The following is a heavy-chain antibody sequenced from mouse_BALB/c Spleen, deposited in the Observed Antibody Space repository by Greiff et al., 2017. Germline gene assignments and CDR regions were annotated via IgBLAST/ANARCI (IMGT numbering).Heavy chain of an antibody. CDR2: IYPGNGDT. D-gene: IGHD2-14*01. CDR1: GYTFTSYN. CDR3: AREVRGAMDY. Sequence: QVQLQQPGAELVKPGASVKMSCKASGYTFTSYNMHWVKQTPGQGLEWIGAIYPGNGDTSYNQKFKGKATLTADKSSSTAYMQLSSLTSEDSAVYYCAREVRGAMDYWGQGTSVTVSS. V-gene: IGHV1-12*01. J-gene: IGHJ4*01.